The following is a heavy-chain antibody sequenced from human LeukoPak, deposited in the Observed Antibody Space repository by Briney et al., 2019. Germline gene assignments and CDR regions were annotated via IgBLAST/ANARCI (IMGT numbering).Heavy chain of an antibody. CDR3: ARGLTIVRGVLHYYYYGMDV. CDR1: GYTFTSYD. J-gene: IGHJ6*02. Sequence: ASVKVSCKASGYTFTSYDINWVRQATGQGLEWMGWMNPNSGNTGYAQKFQGRVTMTRNTSISTAYMELSSLRSEDTAVYYCARGLTIVRGVLHYYYYGMDVWGQGTTVTVSS. D-gene: IGHD3-10*01. CDR2: MNPNSGNT. V-gene: IGHV1-8*01.